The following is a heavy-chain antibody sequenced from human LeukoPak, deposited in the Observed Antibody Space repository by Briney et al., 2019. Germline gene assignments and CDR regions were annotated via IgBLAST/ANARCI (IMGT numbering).Heavy chain of an antibody. CDR2: ISSSSSYI. V-gene: IGHV3-21*01. J-gene: IGHJ4*02. CDR3: ARDRSKAFVVVPAAIDY. D-gene: IGHD2-2*01. Sequence: PGGSLRLSCAASGFTFSSYSMNWVRQAPGKGLEWVSSISSSSSYIYYADSVKGRFTISRDNAKNSLYLQMNSLRAEDTAVYYCARDRSKAFVVVPAAIDYWGQGTLVTVSS. CDR1: GFTFSSYS.